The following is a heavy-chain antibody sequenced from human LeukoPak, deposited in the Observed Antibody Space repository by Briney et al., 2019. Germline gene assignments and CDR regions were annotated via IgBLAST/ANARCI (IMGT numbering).Heavy chain of an antibody. J-gene: IGHJ5*02. V-gene: IGHV4-38-2*01. Sequence: SETLSLTCAVSGYSIISGYYWGWIRQPPGKGLEWIGSIYHSGSTYYNPSLKSRVTISVDTSKNQFSLKLSSVTAADTAVYYCARGIGRMDIVVVPAATNWFDPWGQGTLVTVSS. CDR3: ARGIGRMDIVVVPAATNWFDP. CDR2: IYHSGST. D-gene: IGHD2-2*03. CDR1: GYSIISGYY.